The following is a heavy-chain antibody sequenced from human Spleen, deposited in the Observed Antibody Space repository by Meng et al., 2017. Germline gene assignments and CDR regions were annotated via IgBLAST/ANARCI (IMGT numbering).Heavy chain of an antibody. J-gene: IGHJ3*02. V-gene: IGHV3-7*04. CDR3: ARGGFTFHI. Sequence: GESLKISCAASGFTFSVSWMTWVRQAPGKGLEWVATIKEDGSEKYYVDSLKGRFTISRDNTKNSLFLQLNSLKAEDTAVYYCARGGFTFHIWGQGTMVTVSS. D-gene: IGHD3-16*01. CDR1: GFTFSVSW. CDR2: IKEDGSEK.